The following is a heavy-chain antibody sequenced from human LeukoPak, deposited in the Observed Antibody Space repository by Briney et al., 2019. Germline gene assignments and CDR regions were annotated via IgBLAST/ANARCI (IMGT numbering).Heavy chain of an antibody. D-gene: IGHD2-2*02. Sequence: GASVKVSCKASGGTFSSYAISWVRQAPGQGLEWMGWISAYNGNTNYAQKLQGRVTMTTDTSTSTAYMELRSLRSDVTAVYYCAREYQLLYGFDYWGQGTLVTVSS. CDR2: ISAYNGNT. J-gene: IGHJ4*02. CDR1: GGTFSSYA. V-gene: IGHV1-18*01. CDR3: AREYQLLYGFDY.